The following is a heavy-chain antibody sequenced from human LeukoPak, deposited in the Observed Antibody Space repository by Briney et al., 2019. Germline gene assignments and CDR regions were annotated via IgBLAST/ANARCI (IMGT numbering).Heavy chain of an antibody. D-gene: IGHD4-23*01. CDR3: AANFNYGGHSGDAFDI. Sequence: GESLKISCKGSGYSFTKSWIGWVRQMPGKGLEWMGIIYPGDSDTRYSPSFQGQVTISADKSIATAYLQWTSVNVADTAMYFCAANFNYGGHSGDAFDIWGQGTRVTVSS. J-gene: IGHJ3*02. V-gene: IGHV5-51*01. CDR1: GYSFTKSW. CDR2: IYPGDSDT.